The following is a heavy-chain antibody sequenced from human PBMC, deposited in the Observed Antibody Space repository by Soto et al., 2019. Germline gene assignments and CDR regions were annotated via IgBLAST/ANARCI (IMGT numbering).Heavy chain of an antibody. CDR1: GFTFSSYA. CDR3: ARVSPYYYYYMDV. Sequence: HPGGSLRLSCAASGFTFSSYAMSWVRQAPGKGLEWVSAISGSGGSTYYADSVKGRFTISRDNSKNSLYLQMNSLRAEDTAVYYCARVSPYYYYYMDVWGKGTTVTVSS. CDR2: ISGSGGST. V-gene: IGHV3-23*01. J-gene: IGHJ6*03.